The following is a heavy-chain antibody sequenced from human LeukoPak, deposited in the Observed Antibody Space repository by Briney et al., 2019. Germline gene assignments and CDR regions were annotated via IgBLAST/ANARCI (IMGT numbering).Heavy chain of an antibody. CDR2: INPSGGGT. J-gene: IGHJ6*03. CDR3: AFSSYYLQGNYYYMDV. V-gene: IGHV1-46*01. Sequence: ASVKVSCKASGYTFTSYYMHWVRQAPGQGLEWMGIINPSGGGTSPAQKFQGRVTMTRDMSTSSVYMELSSLRSEDTAVYYCAFSSYYLQGNYYYMDVWGKGTTVTVSS. CDR1: GYTFTSYY. D-gene: IGHD1-26*01.